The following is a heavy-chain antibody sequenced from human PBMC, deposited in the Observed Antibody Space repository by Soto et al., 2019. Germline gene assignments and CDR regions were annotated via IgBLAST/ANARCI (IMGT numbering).Heavy chain of an antibody. D-gene: IGHD2-8*01. V-gene: IGHV4-59*03. Sequence: NPSEILSLTCTVSGGSISSYYWSWIRQPPGKGLEWIGYIYYSGSTNYNPSLKSRVTISVDTSTGTAYMELRSLTSDDTAIYYCAKNGQPPYYYYGLDVWGQGTKVTVSS. J-gene: IGHJ6*02. CDR2: IYYSGST. CDR3: AKNGQPPYYYYGLDV. CDR1: GGSISSYY.